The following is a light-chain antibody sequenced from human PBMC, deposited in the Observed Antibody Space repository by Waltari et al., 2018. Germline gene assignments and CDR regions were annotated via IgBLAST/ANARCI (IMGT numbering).Light chain of an antibody. J-gene: IGLJ2*01. V-gene: IGLV1-44*01. CDR2: SNN. Sequence: QSVLTQPPSASGTPGQRVTISCSGSSSNIGGNTVNWFQQLPGTAPNPLVYSNNQRPSGVPARFAGSKSGTSASLAISVLQAGDEADYYCAAWDDSLNGVVFGGGTKVTVL. CDR3: AAWDDSLNGVV. CDR1: SSNIGGNT.